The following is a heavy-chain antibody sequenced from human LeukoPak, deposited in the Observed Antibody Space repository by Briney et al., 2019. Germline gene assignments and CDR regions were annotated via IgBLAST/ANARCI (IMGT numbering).Heavy chain of an antibody. CDR3: ARNCGGDCAFDY. J-gene: IGHJ4*02. V-gene: IGHV4-59*01. Sequence: GSLRLSCAASRFTFSDYYMTWIRQPPGKGLEWIGYIYYSGSTNYNPSLKSRVTISVDTSKNQFSLKLSSVTAADTAVYYCARNCGGDCAFDYWGQGTLVTVSS. D-gene: IGHD2-21*02. CDR2: IYYSGST. CDR1: RFTFSDYY.